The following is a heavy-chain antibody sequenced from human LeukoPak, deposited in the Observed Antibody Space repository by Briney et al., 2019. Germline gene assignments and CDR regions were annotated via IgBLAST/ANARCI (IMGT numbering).Heavy chain of an antibody. Sequence: GGSLRLSCAASGFTFISYGMQWVRQAPGKGLVWVSRINTDGSSTSYADSVKGRFTVSRDNAKNTVYLQVNSLRAEDTAVYFCTRELPREVTLDYWGQGNRVTVSS. CDR2: INTDGSST. D-gene: IGHD2-21*02. J-gene: IGHJ4*01. V-gene: IGHV3-74*01. CDR1: GFTFISYG. CDR3: TRELPREVTLDY.